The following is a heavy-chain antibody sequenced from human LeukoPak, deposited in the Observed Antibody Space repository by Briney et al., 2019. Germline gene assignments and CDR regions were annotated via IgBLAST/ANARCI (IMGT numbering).Heavy chain of an antibody. Sequence: SGTLSLPCAVSGGSISSGNWWSWVRQPPGKGLEWIGEIYHSGSTNYNPSLKSRVTISVDKSKNQFSLKLTSVTAADTAVYYCARSGSGYLRYYFDYWGQGTLVTVSS. J-gene: IGHJ4*02. CDR3: ARSGSGYLRYYFDY. D-gene: IGHD5-12*01. CDR2: IYHSGST. CDR1: GGSISSGNW. V-gene: IGHV4-4*02.